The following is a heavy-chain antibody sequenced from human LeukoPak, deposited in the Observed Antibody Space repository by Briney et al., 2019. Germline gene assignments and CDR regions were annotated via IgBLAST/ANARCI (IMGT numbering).Heavy chain of an antibody. D-gene: IGHD6-13*01. CDR1: GFTFSTYA. CDR3: AGGGGGRAAAVGY. CDR2: ISYDGSNK. Sequence: GGSLRLSCAASGFTFSTYAMHWVRQAPGKGLEGVAVISYDGSNKYYADSVKGRFTISRDNSKNTLYLQMNSLRAEDTAVYYCAGGGGGRAAAVGYWGQGTLVTVSS. V-gene: IGHV3-30*04. J-gene: IGHJ4*02.